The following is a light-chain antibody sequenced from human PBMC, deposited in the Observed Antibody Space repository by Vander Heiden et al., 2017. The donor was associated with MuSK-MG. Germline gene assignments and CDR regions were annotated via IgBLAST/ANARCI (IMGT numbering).Light chain of an antibody. CDR3: QQDYSTPQT. CDR1: QAISNS. J-gene: IGKJ1*01. V-gene: IGKV1-NL1*01. Sequence: DIQMTQSPSSLSTSVGDRVTITCRASQAISNSLAWYQQKPGKAPKLLLYAASRLESGVPSRFSGGDSGTDYTLTISSLQPEDFATYYCQQDYSTPQTFGQGTKVEIK. CDR2: AAS.